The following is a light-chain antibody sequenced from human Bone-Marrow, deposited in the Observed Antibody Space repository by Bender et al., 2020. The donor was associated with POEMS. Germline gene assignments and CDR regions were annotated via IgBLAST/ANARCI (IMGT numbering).Light chain of an antibody. Sequence: QLVLTQSPSASASLGASVKLTCTLSSGHSRYAFAWHQQQPGNGPRFLIKVDSDGSHTKGDGIPDRFSGSKSGTSASLAISGLQSEDEADYYCALWDDTLDGWMFGGGTKLTVL. J-gene: IGLJ3*02. CDR1: SGHSRYA. V-gene: IGLV4-69*02. CDR3: ALWDDTLDGWM. CDR2: VDSDGSH.